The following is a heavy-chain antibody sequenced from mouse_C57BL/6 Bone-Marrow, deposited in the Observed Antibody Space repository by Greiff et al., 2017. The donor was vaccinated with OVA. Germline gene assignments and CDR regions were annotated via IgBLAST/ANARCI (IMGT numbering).Heavy chain of an antibody. J-gene: IGHJ1*03. D-gene: IGHD2-4*01. CDR2: ISDGGSYT. CDR3: ARDRITTRYFDV. CDR1: GFTFSSYA. Sequence: EVKLMESGGGLVKPGGSLKLSCAASGFTFSSYAMSWVRQTPEKRLEWVATISDGGSYTYYPDNVKGRFTISRDNAKNNLYLQMSHLKSEDTAMYYCARDRITTRYFDVWGTGTTVTVSS. V-gene: IGHV5-4*01.